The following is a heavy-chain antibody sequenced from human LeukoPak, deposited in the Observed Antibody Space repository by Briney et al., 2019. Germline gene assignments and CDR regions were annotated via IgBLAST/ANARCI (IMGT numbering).Heavy chain of an antibody. CDR3: AKDRGPLAAADIDY. CDR1: GFTFSDYY. V-gene: IGHV3-11*04. CDR2: ISSSGSTI. D-gene: IGHD6-13*01. Sequence: PGGSLRLSCAASGFTFSDYYMSWIRQAPGKGLEWVSYISSSGSTIYYADSVKGRFTISRDNAKNSLYLQMNSLRAEDTAVYYCAKDRGPLAAADIDYWGQGTLVTVSS. J-gene: IGHJ4*02.